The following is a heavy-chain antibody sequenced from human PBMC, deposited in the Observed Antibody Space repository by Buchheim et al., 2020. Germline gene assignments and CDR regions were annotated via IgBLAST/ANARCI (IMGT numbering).Heavy chain of an antibody. CDR1: GGTFSSYA. J-gene: IGHJ4*02. Sequence: QVQLVQSGAEVKKPGSSVKVSCKASGGTFSSYAISWVRQAPGQGLEWMGRIIPILGIANYAQKFQGRVTITADKSTNTAYMELSSLRSEDTSVYYCARESSPGRFTAYYFDYWGQGTL. D-gene: IGHD3-10*01. CDR3: ARESSPGRFTAYYFDY. V-gene: IGHV1-69*04. CDR2: IIPILGIA.